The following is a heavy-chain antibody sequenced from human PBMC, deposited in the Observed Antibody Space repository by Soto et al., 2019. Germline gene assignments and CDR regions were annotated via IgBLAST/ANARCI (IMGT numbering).Heavy chain of an antibody. CDR3: GRWGWRHRRPLET. D-gene: IGHD6-19*01. J-gene: IGHJ4*01. CDR1: DSVFVTSV. CDR2: ISANDGGT. V-gene: IGHV1-18*01. Sequence: QALLEQSGPEVKKPGDSVRISCWLYDSVFVTSVITWLRQAPGQGLEWMGWISANDGGTLSAMKFTDRLFMSTDTRRSMDYLQFGDVTYDDSADDFCGRWGWRHRRPLETWGHGRPVTGSS.